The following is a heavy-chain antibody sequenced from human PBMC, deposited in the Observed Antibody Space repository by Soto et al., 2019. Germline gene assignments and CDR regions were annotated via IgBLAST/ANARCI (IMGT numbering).Heavy chain of an antibody. Sequence: QVQLVESGGGVVQPGRSLRLSCAASGFTFNNYGMHWVRQAPGEGLEWVAVISYDESGKYYADYVKGRFAISRDNSKNTLYLEMNSLRPEDTAVYYWAKEKGNWFFDLWGRGTLVTVSS. J-gene: IGHJ2*01. CDR3: AKEKGNWFFDL. CDR1: GFTFNNYG. V-gene: IGHV3-30*18. CDR2: ISYDESGK.